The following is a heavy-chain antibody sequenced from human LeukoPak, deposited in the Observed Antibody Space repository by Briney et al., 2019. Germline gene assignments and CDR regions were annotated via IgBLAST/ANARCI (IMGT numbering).Heavy chain of an antibody. J-gene: IGHJ4*02. CDR3: ARMRSWYTGFDY. Sequence: GGSLRLSCAASGFTFTRYWMNWVRQAPGKGLEWVANIKQDGSETYYVDSVKGRFTISRDNAKNSLYLLMNSLRAEDTAVYYCARMRSWYTGFDYWGQGTLATVSS. D-gene: IGHD6-13*01. CDR2: IKQDGSET. CDR1: GFTFTRYW. V-gene: IGHV3-7*01.